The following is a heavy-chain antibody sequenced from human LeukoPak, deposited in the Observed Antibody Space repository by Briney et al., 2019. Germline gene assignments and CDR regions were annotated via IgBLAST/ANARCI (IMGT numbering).Heavy chain of an antibody. Sequence: GASVKVSCRTFGYTFTSNYMHWVRQAPGQGPEWMGVISPSGGSTTYAQKFQGRVTLTRDMSTSTDYLELSSLRSEDTAVYYCARDNSVRDEAWWFNPWGQGTLVTVSS. J-gene: IGHJ5*02. D-gene: IGHD5-24*01. CDR2: ISPSGGST. CDR1: GYTFTSNY. V-gene: IGHV1-46*01. CDR3: ARDNSVRDEAWWFNP.